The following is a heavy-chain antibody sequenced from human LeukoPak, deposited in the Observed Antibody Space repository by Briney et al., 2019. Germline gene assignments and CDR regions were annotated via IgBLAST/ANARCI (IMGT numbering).Heavy chain of an antibody. Sequence: GGSLRLSCAASGFTFSSYAMHWVRQAPGKGLEWVAVISYDGSNKYYADSVKGRFTISRDNSKNTLYLQMNSLRAEDTAVYYCARDLVTTGGYWGQGTLVAVSS. D-gene: IGHD4-11*01. CDR2: ISYDGSNK. J-gene: IGHJ4*02. CDR1: GFTFSSYA. V-gene: IGHV3-30-3*01. CDR3: ARDLVTTGGY.